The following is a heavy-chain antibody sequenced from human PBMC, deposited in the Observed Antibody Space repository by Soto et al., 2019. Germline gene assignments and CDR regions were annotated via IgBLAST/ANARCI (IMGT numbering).Heavy chain of an antibody. CDR1: GYTFTDYY. V-gene: IGHV1-2*02. J-gene: IGHJ6*02. CDR3: AKLAYYHYAMDV. CDR2: ISPKSGDT. Sequence: ASVKVSCKASGYTFTDYYLHWVRQAPGQGLQWVGWISPKSGDTKYAQNLQGRVTMTRDTSIGATYMELSSLTSDDTAVYYCAKLAYYHYAMDVWGQGTTVTVSS.